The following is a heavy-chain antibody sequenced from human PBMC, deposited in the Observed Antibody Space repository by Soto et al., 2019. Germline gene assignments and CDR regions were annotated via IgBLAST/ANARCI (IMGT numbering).Heavy chain of an antibody. J-gene: IGHJ3*02. CDR2: MNPNSGNT. D-gene: IGHD3-3*01. V-gene: IGHV1-8*01. Sequence: ASVKVSCKASGYTFTSYDINWVRQATGQRLEWMGWMNPNSGNTGYAQKFQGRVTMTRNTSISTAYMELSSLRSEDTAVYYCARGQSYYDFWSGYYKHHDAFDIWGQGTMVTVSS. CDR1: GYTFTSYD. CDR3: ARGQSYYDFWSGYYKHHDAFDI.